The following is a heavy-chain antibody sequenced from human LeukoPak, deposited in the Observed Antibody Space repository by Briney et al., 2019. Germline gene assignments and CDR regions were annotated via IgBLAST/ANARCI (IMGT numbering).Heavy chain of an antibody. D-gene: IGHD6-19*01. J-gene: IGHJ4*02. CDR2: ISSDGSNK. CDR3: AISPVAGTAWFDY. CDR1: GFTFSSFA. Sequence: GGSLRLSCAASGFTFSSFAMHWVRQAPGKGLRWMAVISSDGSNKYYADSVKGRFTVSRDNSNNTLYLQMNSLRAEDTAVSYCAISPVAGTAWFDYWGQGTLVTVSS. V-gene: IGHV3-30-3*01.